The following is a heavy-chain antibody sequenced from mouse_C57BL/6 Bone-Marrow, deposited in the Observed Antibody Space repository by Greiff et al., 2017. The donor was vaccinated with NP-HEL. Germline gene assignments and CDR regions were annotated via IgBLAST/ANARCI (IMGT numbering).Heavy chain of an antibody. CDR1: GYTFTSYG. V-gene: IGHV1-81*01. Sequence: QVQLQQSGAELARPGASVKLSCTASGYTFTSYGISWVKQRTGQGLEWIGEIYPRSGNTYYNEKFKGKATLTADKSSSTAYMELRSLTSEDSAVYFCARTKRPGSNLDDGGKGTTLTVAS. CDR2: IYPRSGNT. J-gene: IGHJ2*01. CDR3: ARTKRPGSNLDD. D-gene: IGHD2-5*01.